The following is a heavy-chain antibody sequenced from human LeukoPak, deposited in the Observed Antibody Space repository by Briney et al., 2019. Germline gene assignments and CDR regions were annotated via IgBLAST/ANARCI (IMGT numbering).Heavy chain of an antibody. CDR1: GFSLSTSGVG. V-gene: IGHV2-5*01. CDR3: VRRLTTTTFDY. J-gene: IGHJ4*02. CDR2: IYWNDDQ. D-gene: IGHD1-14*01. Sequence: SGPTLVKPTQTLTLTCTFSGFSLSTSGVGVGWIRQPPGKALEWLAHIYWNDDQRYSPSLKSRLTITKDTSKNQVVLAMTNMDPVDTATYYCVRRLTTTTFDYWGQGTLVTVAS.